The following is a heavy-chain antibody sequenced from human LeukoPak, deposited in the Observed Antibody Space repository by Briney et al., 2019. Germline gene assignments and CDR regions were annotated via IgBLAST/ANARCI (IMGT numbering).Heavy chain of an antibody. CDR3: ARDSRGVRGAPDY. CDR1: GFTFSSYS. D-gene: IGHD3-10*01. CDR2: ISSSSSYI. Sequence: GGSLRLSCAASGFTFSSYSMNWVRQAPGKGLEWVSSISSSSSYIYYADSAKGRFTISRDNAKNSLYLQMNSLRAEDTAVYYCARDSRGVRGAPDYWGQGTLVTVSS. J-gene: IGHJ4*02. V-gene: IGHV3-21*01.